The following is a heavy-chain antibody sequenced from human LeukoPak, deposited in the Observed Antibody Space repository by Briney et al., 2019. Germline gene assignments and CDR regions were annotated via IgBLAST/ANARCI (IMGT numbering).Heavy chain of an antibody. Sequence: GGSLRLSCAASGFTFSSYGMHWVRQAPGKGLEWVSAISGSGGSTYYADSVKGRFTISKDNSKNTLYLQMNSLRAEDTAVYYCAKSPGSYYTPYDAFDIWGQGTMVTVSS. CDR2: ISGSGGST. J-gene: IGHJ3*02. V-gene: IGHV3-23*01. D-gene: IGHD3-10*01. CDR1: GFTFSSYG. CDR3: AKSPGSYYTPYDAFDI.